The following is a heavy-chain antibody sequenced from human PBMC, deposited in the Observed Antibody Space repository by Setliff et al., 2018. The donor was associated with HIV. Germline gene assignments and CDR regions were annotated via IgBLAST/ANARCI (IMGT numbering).Heavy chain of an antibody. V-gene: IGHV1-18*03. Sequence: ASVKVSCKASGYTFTGYAISWVRQAPGQGLEWLGWISAYNGDTNYAQKVQGRVSMTIDTTTSTAYMELRSLRSDDMAVYYCARRGVFDAFDIWGQGTMVTVSS. J-gene: IGHJ3*02. CDR2: ISAYNGDT. D-gene: IGHD6-13*01. CDR1: GYTFTGYA. CDR3: ARRGVFDAFDI.